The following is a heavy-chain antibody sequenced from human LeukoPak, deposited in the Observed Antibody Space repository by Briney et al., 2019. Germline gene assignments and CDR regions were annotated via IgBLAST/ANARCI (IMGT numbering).Heavy chain of an antibody. CDR1: GYTFTSYG. V-gene: IGHV1-18*01. CDR2: ISAYNGNT. D-gene: IGHD6-19*01. Sequence: ASVKVSCKASGYTFTSYGISWVRQAPGQGLEWMGWISAYNGNTNYAQKLKGRVTMTTDTSTSTANMELRSLRSDDTAVYYCARECIGCVAGTPGYWGQGTLVTVSS. J-gene: IGHJ4*02. CDR3: ARECIGCVAGTPGY.